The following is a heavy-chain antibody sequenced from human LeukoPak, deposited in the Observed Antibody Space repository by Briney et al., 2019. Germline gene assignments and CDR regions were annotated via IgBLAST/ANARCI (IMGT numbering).Heavy chain of an antibody. Sequence: PSETLCLTCAVYGGSFSGYYWSWIRQPPGKGLEWIGEINHSGSTNYNPSLKSRVTISVDTSKNQFSLKLSSVTAADTAVYYCARAKRRYCSGGSCPPDNWFDPWGQGTLVTVSS. V-gene: IGHV4-34*01. D-gene: IGHD2-15*01. J-gene: IGHJ5*02. CDR1: GGSFSGYY. CDR3: ARAKRRYCSGGSCPPDNWFDP. CDR2: INHSGST.